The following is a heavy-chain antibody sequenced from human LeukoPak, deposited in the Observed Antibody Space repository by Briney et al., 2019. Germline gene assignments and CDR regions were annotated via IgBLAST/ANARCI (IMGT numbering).Heavy chain of an antibody. CDR1: GGSISSADYY. V-gene: IGHV4-61*08. Sequence: SETLSLTCTVSGGSISSADYYWSWIRQPPGKGLEWIGYIYYSGSTNYNPSLKSRVTISVDTSKNQFSLKLSSVTAADTAVYYCARDGDGSYSSSWSYFDYWGQGTLVTVSS. CDR3: ARDGDGSYSSSWSYFDY. CDR2: IYYSGST. J-gene: IGHJ4*02. D-gene: IGHD6-13*01.